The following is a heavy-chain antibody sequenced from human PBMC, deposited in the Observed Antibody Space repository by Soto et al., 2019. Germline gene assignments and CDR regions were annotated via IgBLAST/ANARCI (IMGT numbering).Heavy chain of an antibody. D-gene: IGHD3-22*01. CDR2: IYYSGST. CDR1: GGSISSGGYY. J-gene: IGHJ4*02. Sequence: PSEILSLTCTVSGGSISSGGYYWSWIRQHPGKGLEWIGYIYYSGSTYYNPSLKSRVTISVDTSKNQFSLKLSSVTAADTAVYYCARVGDYYDSSGYYLYYFDYWGQGTLVTVSS. V-gene: IGHV4-31*03. CDR3: ARVGDYYDSSGYYLYYFDY.